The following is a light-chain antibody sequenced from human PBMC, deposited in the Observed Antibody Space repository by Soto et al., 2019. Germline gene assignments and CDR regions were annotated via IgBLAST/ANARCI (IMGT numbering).Light chain of an antibody. Sequence: EIVLTQSPGTLSLSPGERATLSCRASQSISSSYLAWYQQKPGQAPRLLMYGASSRATGIPDTFSGSGSGTDFTLTISRLEPEDFAVYYCQQLNPFSRTFGPGTKLEI. CDR3: QQLNPFSRT. CDR2: GAS. V-gene: IGKV3-20*01. CDR1: QSISSSY. J-gene: IGKJ2*01.